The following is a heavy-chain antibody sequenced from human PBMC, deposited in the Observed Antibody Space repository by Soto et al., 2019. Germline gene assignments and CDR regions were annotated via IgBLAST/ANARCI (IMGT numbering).Heavy chain of an antibody. CDR3: TTGLSNGYYNFDY. V-gene: IGHV3-15*01. D-gene: IGHD3-22*01. J-gene: IGHJ4*02. CDR2: IKGEADGGTT. CDR1: TFSNAW. Sequence: TFSNAWMSWVRQAPGKGLEWVGRIKGEADGGTTDYAAPVKGRITISRDHSKDTLYLHMNSLKTEDTAVYYCTTGLSNGYYNFDYWGQGTPVTVSS.